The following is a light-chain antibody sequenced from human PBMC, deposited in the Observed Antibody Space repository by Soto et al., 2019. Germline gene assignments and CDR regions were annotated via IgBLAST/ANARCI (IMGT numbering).Light chain of an antibody. CDR3: EQYHEWPLT. J-gene: IGKJ4*01. CDR1: QSVSSN. CDR2: DAS. V-gene: IGKV3D-15*01. Sequence: ETVMTQSPGTLSVSPGERATLFCRASQSVSSNLAWYQQKPGQAPRLLIYDASARATGIPARFSGSGSGTEFTLTISSRQSEDFAVYYCEQYHEWPLTFGGGTEVEIK.